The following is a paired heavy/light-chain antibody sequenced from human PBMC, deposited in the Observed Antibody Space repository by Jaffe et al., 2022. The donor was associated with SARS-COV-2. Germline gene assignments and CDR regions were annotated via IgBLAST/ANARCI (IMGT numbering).Heavy chain of an antibody. D-gene: IGHD3-22*01. CDR2: ISSSGNTE. CDR1: GFIFGTHS. J-gene: IGHJ4*02. V-gene: IGHV3-48*02. CDR3: ARDYSGFYSPDYFDY. Sequence: EVQLVESGGGLVQPGGSLTLSCAASGFIFGTHSMTWVRQAPGKGLEWVSYISSSGNTEYYADSVKGRFTISRDNVKNSLFLQMNYLRDEDTAVYYCARDYSGFYSPDYFDYWGQGTLVSVSS.
Light chain of an antibody. CDR2: RNN. CDR3: AAWDDSLSSWV. J-gene: IGLJ3*02. Sequence: QSVLTQPPSASGTPGQRVIISCSGSGSSIGSPYVYWYQQLPGAAPKLLIYRNNQRPSGVPDRFSGSKSGTSASLAISGLRSEDEADYYCAAWDDSLSSWVFGGGTKLTVL. CDR1: GSSIGSPY. V-gene: IGLV1-47*01.